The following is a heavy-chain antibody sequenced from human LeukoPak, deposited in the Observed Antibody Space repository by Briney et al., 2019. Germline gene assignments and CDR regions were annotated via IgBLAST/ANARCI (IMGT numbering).Heavy chain of an antibody. CDR2: IYYSGST. D-gene: IGHD4-17*01. CDR3: ARDRRGYGDYFDY. V-gene: IGHV4-31*03. J-gene: IGHJ4*02. CDR1: GGSISNGGYY. Sequence: SETLSLTCTVSGGSISNGGYYWSWIRQHPGKGLEWIGYIYYSGSTYYNPSLKSRVTISVDTSKNQFSLKLSSVTAADTAVYYCARDRRGYGDYFDYWGQGTLVTVSS.